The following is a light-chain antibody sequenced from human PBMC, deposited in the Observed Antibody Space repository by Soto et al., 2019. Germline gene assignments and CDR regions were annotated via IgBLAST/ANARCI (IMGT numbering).Light chain of an antibody. J-gene: IGKJ1*01. V-gene: IGKV1-5*01. CDR3: QQYETFSGT. CDR2: DAS. Sequence: DIQMTQSPSSLSSSVADTVTVTCRASQSVSGWLAWYQQKPGEAPKLLIYDASALPRGVPSRFSGSGSGTKFTLTIASLQPDDFATYYCQQYETFSGTFGPGPKVDIK. CDR1: QSVSGW.